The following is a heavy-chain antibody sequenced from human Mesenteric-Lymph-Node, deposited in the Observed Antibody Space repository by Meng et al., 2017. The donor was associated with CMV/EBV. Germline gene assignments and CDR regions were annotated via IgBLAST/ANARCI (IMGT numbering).Heavy chain of an antibody. CDR1: GFTFSSYA. CDR2: ISETGGSI. CDR3: AKDLMGSSGYYYGYYFDY. J-gene: IGHJ4*02. Sequence: ETLSLTCAASGFTFSSYAMSWVRQAPGKGLAWVSTISETGGSIYYADSVKGRFTISRDNSKNTVYLQVNRLRADDTAVYYCAKDLMGSSGYYYGYYFDYWGQGTLVTVSS. V-gene: IGHV3-23*01. D-gene: IGHD3-22*01.